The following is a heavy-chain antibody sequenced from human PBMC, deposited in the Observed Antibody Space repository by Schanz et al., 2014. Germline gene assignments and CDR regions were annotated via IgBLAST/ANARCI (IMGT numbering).Heavy chain of an antibody. D-gene: IGHD1-1*01. CDR3: VRELSGGTFDY. J-gene: IGHJ4*02. CDR2: FT. Sequence: QVQLVQSGAELKNPGASVKVSCKASGYSFSAYYIHWMRQAPGQGLEWLGRFTHISQKFQGRVTMTRDTSSTTAYMELNSLRSDDTAVYYRVRELSGGTFDYWGQGALVTVSS. CDR1: GYSFSAYY. V-gene: IGHV1-2*06.